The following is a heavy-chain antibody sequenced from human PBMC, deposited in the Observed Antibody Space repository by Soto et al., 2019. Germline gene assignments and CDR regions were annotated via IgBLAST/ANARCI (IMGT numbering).Heavy chain of an antibody. V-gene: IGHV3-23*01. CDR3: AKNPGYYYDSTGYHFDY. Sequence: GGPLRLSCAASEFTFSNYAMSWVRQAPGKGLEWVSAISYGGGTTYYADSVKGRFTISRDNSKNTLYLQMNSLRAEDTAVYYCAKNPGYYYDSTGYHFDYWGQGTLVTVS. J-gene: IGHJ4*02. CDR1: EFTFSNYA. CDR2: ISYGGGTT. D-gene: IGHD3-22*01.